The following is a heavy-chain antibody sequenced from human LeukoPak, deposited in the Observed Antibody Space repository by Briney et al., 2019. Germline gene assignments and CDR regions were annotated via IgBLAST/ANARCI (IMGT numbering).Heavy chain of an antibody. CDR2: IYSSGGT. CDR1: GDSISSGSYY. CDR3: ARDDGTSGDYFDY. J-gene: IGHJ4*02. V-gene: IGHV4-61*02. D-gene: IGHD1-26*01. Sequence: SETLSLTCEVSGDSISSGSYYWTWIRQPAGKGLEWIGRIYSSGGTTYNPSLKSRVTISLDTSKNQFSLKLISVTASDTAVYYCARDDGTSGDYFDYWGQGTLVTVSS.